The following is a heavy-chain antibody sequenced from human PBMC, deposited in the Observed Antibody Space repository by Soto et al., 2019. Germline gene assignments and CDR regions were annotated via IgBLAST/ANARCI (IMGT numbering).Heavy chain of an antibody. J-gene: IGHJ3*02. V-gene: IGHV4-34*01. CDR1: DGYFSTYY. Sequence: SETLSLTCAVDDGYFSTYYCNWIRRSPGKGLEWIGKINYSGSNNYNPSLKSRVTISIDMSKNQVSLKLTSVTAADTAVYFCARGGSSDWQVAFDIWGQGTTVT. CDR2: INYSGSN. CDR3: ARGGSSDWQVAFDI. D-gene: IGHD6-19*01.